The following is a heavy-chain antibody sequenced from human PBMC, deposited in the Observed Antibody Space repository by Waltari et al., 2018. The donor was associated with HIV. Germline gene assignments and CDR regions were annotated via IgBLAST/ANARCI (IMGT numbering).Heavy chain of an antibody. CDR2: MKVDGTNT. D-gene: IGHD3-16*01. CDR3: AKHGRGETGHFQS. CDR1: GFTFHTYW. J-gene: IGHJ4*02. Sequence: EVQLVESGGGLVQPGGSVRLSCVASGFTFHTYWMHWVRQAPGMGLVWVSHMKVDGTNTTDADFVKGRFTVSRDDGKNTLYLQMSSRRVEDTAVYFCAKHGRGETGHFQSWGQGTLVTVSS. V-gene: IGHV3-74*02.